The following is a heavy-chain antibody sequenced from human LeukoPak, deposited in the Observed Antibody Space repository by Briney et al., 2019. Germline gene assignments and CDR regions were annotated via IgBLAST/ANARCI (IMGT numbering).Heavy chain of an antibody. J-gene: IGHJ4*02. CDR1: GLTISNNW. V-gene: IGHV3-7*01. D-gene: IGHD6-19*01. CDR3: VAADGWLGDY. CDR2: IKLDGSEQ. Sequence: GGSLRLSCADSGLTISNNWMSWVRQAPGKGLEWVANIKLDGSEQYYMDSVKGRFTISRDSGKNVLYLQMSSLRVEDTAVYYCVAADGWLGDYWGQGALVTVSS.